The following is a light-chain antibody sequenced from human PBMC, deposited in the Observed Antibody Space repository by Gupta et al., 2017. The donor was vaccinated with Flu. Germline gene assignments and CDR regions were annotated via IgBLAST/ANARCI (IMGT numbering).Light chain of an antibody. Sequence: DIQLTQSPTSLPASVGDRVTITCRASQSISGWLAWYQQKPDQPPKVLISAAANLHSGVPSRFSGSGSETYFTLTINNVQPEDSATYFCQQYHGYPLTFGGGSKLEIK. V-gene: IGKV1D-16*01. J-gene: IGKJ4*02. CDR1: QSISGW. CDR2: AAA. CDR3: QQYHGYPLT.